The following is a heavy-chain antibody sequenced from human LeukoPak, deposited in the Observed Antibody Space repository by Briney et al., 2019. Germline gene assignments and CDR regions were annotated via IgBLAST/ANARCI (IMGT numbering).Heavy chain of an antibody. J-gene: IGHJ4*02. CDR2: IYHSGST. D-gene: IGHD6-13*01. CDR1: GYSISSGYY. CDR3: ARVGQKQQHPDY. Sequence: SETLSLTCTVSGYSISSGYYWGWIRQPPGKGLEWIGSIYHSGSTYYNPSLKSRVTISVDTSKNQFSLKLSSVTAADTAVYYCARVGQKQQHPDYWGQGTLVTVSS. V-gene: IGHV4-38-2*02.